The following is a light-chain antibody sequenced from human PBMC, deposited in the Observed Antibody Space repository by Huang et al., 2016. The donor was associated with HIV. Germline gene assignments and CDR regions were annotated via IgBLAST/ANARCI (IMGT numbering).Light chain of an antibody. CDR1: QGISHS. Sequence: DIQMTQSPPSLSASVADRVTITCRASQGISHSLAWYQQKPGKPPRLLVSGASKLESGVPSRFSGSGSGTDYTLTISSLQPEDFATYYCQQYFSALWTFGQGTKV. CDR2: GAS. CDR3: QQYFSALWT. J-gene: IGKJ1*01. V-gene: IGKV1-NL1*01.